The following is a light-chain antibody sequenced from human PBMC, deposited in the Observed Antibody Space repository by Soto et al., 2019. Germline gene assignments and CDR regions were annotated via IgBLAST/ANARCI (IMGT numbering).Light chain of an antibody. V-gene: IGLV8-61*01. Sequence: QTVVTQEPSFSVSPGGTVTLTCGLTSGSVSTTYYPSWYQQTPGQAPRTLIYSTNIRSSGVPDRFSGSILGNKAALTITGAPADDDSDYHCMLYMGGGLVVFGGGTQLTVL. CDR2: STN. CDR3: MLYMGGGLVV. CDR1: SGSVSTTYY. J-gene: IGLJ2*01.